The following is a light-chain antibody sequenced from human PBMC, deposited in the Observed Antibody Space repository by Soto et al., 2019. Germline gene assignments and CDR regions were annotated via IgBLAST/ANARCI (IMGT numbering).Light chain of an antibody. J-gene: IGKJ4*01. CDR2: AAS. V-gene: IGKV1-8*01. Sequence: AIHMTQSPSSFSASTGDTITITCRASQGISTYLAWYQQKPGKAPKVLIFAASTLQSGVPSRFSGSGSGTDFTLTISCLQSEDFAFYSCQQYYSYPLTFGGGTNVEI. CDR1: QGISTY. CDR3: QQYYSYPLT.